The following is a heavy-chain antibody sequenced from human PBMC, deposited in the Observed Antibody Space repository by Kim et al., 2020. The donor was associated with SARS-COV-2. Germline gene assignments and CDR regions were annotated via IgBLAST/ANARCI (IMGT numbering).Heavy chain of an antibody. CDR3: SRRAYSSGWWYFDY. J-gene: IGHJ4*02. Sequence: ADSVKCRFTIARDNAKNTLYLQMNSLRAEDTAVYYCSRRAYSSGWWYFDYWGQGTLVTVSS. D-gene: IGHD6-19*01. V-gene: IGHV3-74*01.